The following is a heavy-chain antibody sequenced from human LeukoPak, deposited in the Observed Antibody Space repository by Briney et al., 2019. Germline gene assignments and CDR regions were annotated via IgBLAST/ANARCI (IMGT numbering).Heavy chain of an antibody. D-gene: IGHD2-8*01. Sequence: GESLKISCKGSGYSFTSYWIGWVRQMPGKGLEWIGIIYPGDSDTRYSPSFQGQVTISADKSISTAYLQWSSLKASDTAMYYCARHNGGLGRWGVYYFDYWGQGTLVTVSS. CDR3: ARHNGGLGRWGVYYFDY. CDR1: GYSFTSYW. CDR2: IYPGDSDT. V-gene: IGHV5-51*01. J-gene: IGHJ4*02.